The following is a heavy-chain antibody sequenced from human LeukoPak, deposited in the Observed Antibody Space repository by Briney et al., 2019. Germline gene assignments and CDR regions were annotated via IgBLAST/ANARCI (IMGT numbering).Heavy chain of an antibody. V-gene: IGHV4-59*08. CDR1: GGSISPYY. J-gene: IGHJ4*02. CDR3: ARHSQTTSGPLDY. Sequence: SETLSLTCTVSGGSISPYYWTWIRQSPAKGLEWIAWIYYTGSTNYYPSLKSRVTISVDTSKNQLSLRLSSVTAADTAVYYCARHSQTTSGPLDYWGQGTLVTVSS. D-gene: IGHD4-11*01. CDR2: IYYTGST.